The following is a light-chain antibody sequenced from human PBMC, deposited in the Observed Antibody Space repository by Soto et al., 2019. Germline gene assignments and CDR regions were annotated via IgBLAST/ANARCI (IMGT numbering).Light chain of an antibody. CDR1: SSDVGGYNY. V-gene: IGLV2-14*01. CDR2: EVN. Sequence: QSALTQPASVSGSPGQSITISCTGTSSDVGGYNYVSWYQQHPGKAPKLMLYEVNNRPSGVSNRFSGSKSGNTASLTISGLQAEDEAEYYCSSYTSSNTLTYVFGTGTQLTVL. CDR3: SSYTSSNTLTYV. J-gene: IGLJ1*01.